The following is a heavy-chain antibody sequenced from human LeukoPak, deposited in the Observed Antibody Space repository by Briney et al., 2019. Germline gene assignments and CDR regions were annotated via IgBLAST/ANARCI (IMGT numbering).Heavy chain of an antibody. CDR1: GCTFSGYG. CDR2: ISYDGSNK. V-gene: IGHV3-30*18. CDR3: AKDRGYCSGGGCYYFDY. J-gene: IGHJ4*02. Sequence: PGRSLRLFCSASGCTFSGYGMHWGRQAPGKGLEWGVVISYDGSNKYYADSVKGRFTISRDNSKNTLYMQMNSLRPEDTAVYYCAKDRGYCSGGGCYYFDYWGQGTLVTVSS. D-gene: IGHD2-15*01.